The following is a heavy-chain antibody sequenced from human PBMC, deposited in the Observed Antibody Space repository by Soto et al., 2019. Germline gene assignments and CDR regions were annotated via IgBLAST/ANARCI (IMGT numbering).Heavy chain of an antibody. D-gene: IGHD6-19*01. CDR2: INPNSGGT. Sequence: ASVKVSCKASGYTFTSYYMHWVRQAPGQGLEWMGWINPNSGGTNYAQKFQGRVTMTRDTSISTAYMELSRLRSDDTAVYYCARGRGSGWYNPQYYFDYWGQGTLVTVSS. J-gene: IGHJ4*02. CDR1: GYTFTSYY. V-gene: IGHV1-2*02. CDR3: ARGRGSGWYNPQYYFDY.